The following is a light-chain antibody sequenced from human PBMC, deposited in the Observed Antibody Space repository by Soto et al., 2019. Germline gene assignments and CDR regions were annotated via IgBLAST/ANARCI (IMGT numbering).Light chain of an antibody. Sequence: ERVMTQSPATLSVSPGERATLSCRASQSVSSNLAWYQQKPGQAPRLLIYGASTRATGIPARFSGSGSGTEFTINTSSLQTADFAVYYCQQYNNWPQTLGHGTKVEIK. V-gene: IGKV3-15*01. J-gene: IGKJ1*01. CDR3: QQYNNWPQT. CDR1: QSVSSN. CDR2: GAS.